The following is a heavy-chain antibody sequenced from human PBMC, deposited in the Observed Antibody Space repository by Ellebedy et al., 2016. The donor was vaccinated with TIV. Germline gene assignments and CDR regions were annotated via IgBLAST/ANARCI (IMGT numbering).Heavy chain of an antibody. D-gene: IGHD3-16*01. CDR3: AKDGGYDYIWGSYSI. Sequence: GGSLRLXXAASGFTFSSYAISWVRQAPGKGLEWVSAITGSGGNTYYSDSVRGRFTISRDNSKNTLYLQMNSLRAEDTAVYYCAKDGGYDYIWGSYSIWGQGTMVTVSS. CDR1: GFTFSSYA. CDR2: ITGSGGNT. J-gene: IGHJ3*02. V-gene: IGHV3-23*01.